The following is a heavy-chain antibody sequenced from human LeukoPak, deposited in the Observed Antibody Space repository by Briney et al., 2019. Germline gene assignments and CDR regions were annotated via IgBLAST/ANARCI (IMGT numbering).Heavy chain of an antibody. Sequence: ASVKVSCKVSGYTLTELSMHWVRQAPGKGLEWMGGFDPEDGETIYAQKFQGRVTMTEDTSTDTAYMELSSLRSEDTTVYYCATAPLLRVPRFDPWGQGTLVTVSS. CDR2: FDPEDGET. V-gene: IGHV1-24*01. J-gene: IGHJ5*02. D-gene: IGHD2-15*01. CDR1: GYTLTELS. CDR3: ATAPLLRVPRFDP.